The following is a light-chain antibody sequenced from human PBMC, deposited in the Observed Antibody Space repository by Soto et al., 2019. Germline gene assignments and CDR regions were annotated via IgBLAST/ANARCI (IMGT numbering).Light chain of an antibody. J-gene: IGKJ1*01. CDR1: QNIGSY. CDR2: GTS. V-gene: IGKV1-39*01. Sequence: DIQVTQSPSSLSASVGDRVTITCRTSQNIGSYLTWYQQKPGKAPNLLIYGTSSLQSGVPSRFSGSGSGTDFTLTISSLQPEDSATYYCQQSYTIPWAFGQGTRWIS. CDR3: QQSYTIPWA.